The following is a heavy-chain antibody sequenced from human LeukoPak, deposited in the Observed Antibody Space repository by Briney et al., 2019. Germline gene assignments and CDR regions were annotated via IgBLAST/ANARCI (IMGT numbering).Heavy chain of an antibody. CDR3: AREILAPGKTHDY. CDR2: INDDGSAT. CDR1: GFTFSNYW. V-gene: IGHV3-74*01. J-gene: IGHJ4*02. Sequence: GGSLRLSCAASGFTFSNYWMHWVRQVPGKGLVWVSRINDDGSATFYADSVKGRFTISRDNAKDTLFLQMNSLSAEDTALYYCAREILAPGKTHDYWGQGTLVTVSS.